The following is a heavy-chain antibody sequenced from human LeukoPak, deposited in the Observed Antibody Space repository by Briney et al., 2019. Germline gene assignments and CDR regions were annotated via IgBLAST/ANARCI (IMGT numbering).Heavy chain of an antibody. D-gene: IGHD3-22*01. CDR3: ARDGASSGYYFD. J-gene: IGHJ4*02. CDR1: GVSISSSTYY. V-gene: IGHV4-39*07. Sequence: PSETLSLTCSVSGVSISSSTYYWGWIRQPPGKGLEWIGSVHYSGTTYYNPSLKSRVTISVDTSKNQFSLKLSSVTAADTAVYYCARDGASSGYYFDWGQGTLVTVSS. CDR2: VHYSGTT.